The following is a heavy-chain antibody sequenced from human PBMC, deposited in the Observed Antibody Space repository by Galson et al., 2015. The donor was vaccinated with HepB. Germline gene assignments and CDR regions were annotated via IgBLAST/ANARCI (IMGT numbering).Heavy chain of an antibody. CDR1: GYTFTRFA. J-gene: IGHJ4*02. Sequence: SVKVSCKASGYTFTRFAMNWVRQAPGQGLEWMGWINTNTGNPTYAQGFTGRFVFSLDTSVTTAYLQISSLRAEDTAVYYCARVHYTNYGTLPAYWGQGTLVTVSS. D-gene: IGHD4-11*01. V-gene: IGHV7-4-1*02. CDR2: INTNTGNP. CDR3: ARVHYTNYGTLPAY.